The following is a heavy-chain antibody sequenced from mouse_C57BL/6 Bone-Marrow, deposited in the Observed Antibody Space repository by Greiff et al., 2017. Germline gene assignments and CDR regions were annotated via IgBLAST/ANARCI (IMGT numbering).Heavy chain of an antibody. CDR1: GFTFSSYG. D-gene: IGHD2-4*01. Sequence: EVQVLESGGDLVKPGGSLKLSCAASGFTFSSYGMSWVRQTPDKRLEWVGTISSGGSYTYYPDSVKGRFTITRDNAKNTLYLQMIILKSEDTAMYSCANRGLRVSSWFSYWCRGTLVTVSA. V-gene: IGHV5-6*01. CDR2: ISSGGSYT. J-gene: IGHJ3*01. CDR3: ANRGLRVSSWFSY.